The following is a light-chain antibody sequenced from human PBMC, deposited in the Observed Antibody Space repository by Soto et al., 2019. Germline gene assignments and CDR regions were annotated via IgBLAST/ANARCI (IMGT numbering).Light chain of an antibody. CDR3: QPRSNGPSYT. CDR2: EAS. Sequence: EIVLTQSPATLSLSPGERATLSCRASQSVSSYLAWYQQKPGQAPRLLIYEASNRATGIPARFTGSGSGTDLTFTISSLEPEYFAVYYRQPRSNGPSYTFGQGTKLEIK. CDR1: QSVSSY. J-gene: IGKJ2*01. V-gene: IGKV3-11*01.